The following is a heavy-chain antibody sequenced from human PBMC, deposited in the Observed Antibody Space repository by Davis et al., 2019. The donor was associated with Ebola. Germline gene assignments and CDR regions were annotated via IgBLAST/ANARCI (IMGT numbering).Heavy chain of an antibody. Sequence: MPSETLSLTCAAYGGSFSGYYWSWIRQPPGKGLEWIGEINHSGSTNYNPSPKSRVTISVDTSKNQFSLKLSSVTAADTAVYYCARLYYDVWSGYYRDGGVDYWGQGTLVTVSS. V-gene: IGHV4-34*01. CDR3: ARLYYDVWSGYYRDGGVDY. CDR1: GGSFSGYY. D-gene: IGHD3-3*01. CDR2: INHSGST. J-gene: IGHJ4*02.